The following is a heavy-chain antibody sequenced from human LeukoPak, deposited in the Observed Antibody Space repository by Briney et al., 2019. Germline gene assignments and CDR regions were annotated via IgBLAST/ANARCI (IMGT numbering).Heavy chain of an antibody. V-gene: IGHV3-23*01. CDR1: GVTLSAYA. Sequence: GGSLRLSCAASGVTLSAYAMSWVRQAPGKGLEWVSSISLSGGSTYYADSAKGRFTISRDSSKNTLYLQMNSLRAEDTAVYFCAKDLGSSPPGDFWGQGTLVSVSS. CDR3: AKDLGSSPPGDF. J-gene: IGHJ4*02. CDR2: ISLSGGST. D-gene: IGHD6-6*01.